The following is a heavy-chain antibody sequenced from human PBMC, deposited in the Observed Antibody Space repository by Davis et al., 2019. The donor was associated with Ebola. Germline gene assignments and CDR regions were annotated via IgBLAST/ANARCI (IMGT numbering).Heavy chain of an antibody. D-gene: IGHD2-15*01. J-gene: IGHJ3*02. CDR1: GGSISSSSYY. CDR2: IYYSGST. CDR3: ARQEVSTTPFDI. V-gene: IGHV4-39*01. Sequence: PSETLSLTCTVSGGSISSSSYYWGWIRQPPGKGLEWIGSIYYSGSTYYNPSLKSRVTISVDTSKNQFSLKLSSVTAADTAVYYCARQEVSTTPFDIWGQGTMVTVSS.